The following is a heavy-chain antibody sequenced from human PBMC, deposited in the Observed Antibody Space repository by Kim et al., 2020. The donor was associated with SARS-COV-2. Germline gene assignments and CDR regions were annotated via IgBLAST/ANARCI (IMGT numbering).Heavy chain of an antibody. J-gene: IGHJ4*02. D-gene: IGHD5-18*01. CDR3: AKIRGSYGAYYFDC. Sequence: AAPVKGRFTCTRDQSEKSFYLQMNSLRAEDTAIYYCAKIRGSYGAYYFDCWGQGTLVTVSS. V-gene: IGHV3-23*01.